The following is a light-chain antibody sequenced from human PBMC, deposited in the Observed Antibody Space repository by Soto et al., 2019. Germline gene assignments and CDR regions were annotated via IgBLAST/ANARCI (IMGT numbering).Light chain of an antibody. V-gene: IGLV2-14*01. CDR3: SSYTSISTYV. CDR1: SXDVGAYNY. Sequence: QSVLTQPASVSGSPGQSITISCTGTSXDVGAYNYVSWYQHHPGKAPRLMIYEVSNRPSGVSDRFSGSKSGNTASLTISGLLAEDEADYYCSSYTSISTYVFGTGTKVTVL. CDR2: EVS. J-gene: IGLJ1*01.